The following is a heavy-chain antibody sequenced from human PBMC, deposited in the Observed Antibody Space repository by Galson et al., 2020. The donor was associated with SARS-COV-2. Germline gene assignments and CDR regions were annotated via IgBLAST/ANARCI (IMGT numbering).Heavy chain of an antibody. CDR2: ISNSSNYI. Sequence: GESLKISCAASGFTFNNYSMNWVRQPPGKGLEWVSSISNSSNYIYYAYSVKGRFTISRDNAKNSLYLQMNSLRAEDTSVYYCASDRTGAFNIWGQGTMVTVSS. D-gene: IGHD7-27*01. J-gene: IGHJ3*02. CDR3: ASDRTGAFNI. V-gene: IGHV3-21*01. CDR1: GFTFNNYS.